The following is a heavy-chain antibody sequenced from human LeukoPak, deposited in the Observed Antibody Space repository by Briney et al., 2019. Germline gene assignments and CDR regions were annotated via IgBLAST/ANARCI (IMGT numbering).Heavy chain of an antibody. Sequence: SETLSLTCTVSGGSISGSYWSWVRQPPGKGLEYLGYIYNSGSTNYNPSLKSRVTISVDTSKNQFSLKLNSVTAADTALYHCARAGHGYYYYMDVWGKGTTVTVSS. CDR3: ARAGHGYYYYMDV. V-gene: IGHV4-59*01. CDR2: IYNSGST. J-gene: IGHJ6*03. CDR1: GGSISGSY.